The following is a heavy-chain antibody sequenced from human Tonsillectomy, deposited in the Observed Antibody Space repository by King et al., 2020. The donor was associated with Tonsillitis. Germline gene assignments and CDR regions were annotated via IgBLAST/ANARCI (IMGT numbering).Heavy chain of an antibody. CDR3: EREAGRGGLDY. Sequence: VQLQESGPGLVKPSETLSLTCTVSGGSITSYYWSWIRQPPGKGLEWIGYIHNTGRTNYNPSLKSRVTISAHTSKNQFSLKLTSVTAADTAVYYCEREAGRGGLDYWGQGTPVTASS. CDR2: IHNTGRT. V-gene: IGHV4-59*01. J-gene: IGHJ4*02. CDR1: GGSITSYY. D-gene: IGHD1-26*01.